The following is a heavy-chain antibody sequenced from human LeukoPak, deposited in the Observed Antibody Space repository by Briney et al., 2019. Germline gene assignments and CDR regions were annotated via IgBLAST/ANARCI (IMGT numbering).Heavy chain of an antibody. D-gene: IGHD6-19*01. J-gene: IGHJ6*02. CDR1: GFTFSTYA. CDR3: AGDGAVARYYYGMDV. V-gene: IGHV3-30-3*01. CDR2: ISYDGSNE. Sequence: GGSLRLSCAASGFTFSTYAMHWVRQAPGKGLEWVAVISYDGSNEYYADSVKGRFTISRDSSKNTLYLQMNSLRGVDTAVYYCAGDGAVARYYYGMDVWGQGTTVTVSS.